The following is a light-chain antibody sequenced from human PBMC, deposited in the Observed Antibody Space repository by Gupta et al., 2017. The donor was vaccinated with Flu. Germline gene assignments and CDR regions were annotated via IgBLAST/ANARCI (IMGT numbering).Light chain of an antibody. J-gene: IGKJ5*01. CDR2: GAS. CDR1: QSVRSN. CDR3: QQNKNWPPIT. Sequence: EIVITQSPATLSVSPGERATLSCRASQSVRSNLAWYKQKPGQAPRLLIYGASTRDTGIPARFSGSGYGKEFTLTISSRQSEDFAVYYCQQNKNWPPITFGQGTLLEIK. V-gene: IGKV3-15*01.